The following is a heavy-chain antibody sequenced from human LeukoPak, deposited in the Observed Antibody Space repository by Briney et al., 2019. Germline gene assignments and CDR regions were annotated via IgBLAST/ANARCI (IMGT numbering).Heavy chain of an antibody. J-gene: IGHJ5*02. CDR3: ARSGTRGDWFDP. CDR1: GGSVSSNSAA. D-gene: IGHD1-1*01. V-gene: IGHV6-1*01. CDR2: TSYRSKWYN. Sequence: SQTLSLTCAISGGSVSSNSAAWNWIRQSPSRGLEWLGRTSYRSKWYNDYAVSVKSRITINPDTSKNQFSLQLNSVTPEDTAVYYCARSGTRGDWFDPWGQGTLVPVSS.